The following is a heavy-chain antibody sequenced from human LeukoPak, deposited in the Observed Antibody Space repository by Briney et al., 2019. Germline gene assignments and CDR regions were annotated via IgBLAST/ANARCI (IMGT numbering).Heavy chain of an antibody. D-gene: IGHD3-22*01. CDR1: GFTFSTYA. V-gene: IGHV3-23*01. CDR2: ISGSGGST. J-gene: IGHJ4*02. CDR3: AKDWGGTYYYDSGGRY. Sequence: GGSLRLSCAASGFTFSTYAMSWVRQAPGKGLEWVSSISGSGGSTYYADSVKGRFTISRDNSKNTLYLQMNSLRAEDTAVYYCAKDWGGTYYYDSGGRYWGQGPLVTVSS.